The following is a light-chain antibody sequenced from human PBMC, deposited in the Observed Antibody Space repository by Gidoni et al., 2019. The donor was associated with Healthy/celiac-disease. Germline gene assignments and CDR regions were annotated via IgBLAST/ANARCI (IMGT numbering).Light chain of an antibody. CDR3: QQFNSYLT. Sequence: AIQLTPSPSSLSASVGDRVTITCRASQGISSALAWYQQKPGKAPKLLIYDASSLESGGPSRFSGSGSGTDFTLTISSLQTEDVATYYCQQFNSYLTFGGXTKVEIK. J-gene: IGKJ4*01. V-gene: IGKV1-13*02. CDR1: QGISSA. CDR2: DAS.